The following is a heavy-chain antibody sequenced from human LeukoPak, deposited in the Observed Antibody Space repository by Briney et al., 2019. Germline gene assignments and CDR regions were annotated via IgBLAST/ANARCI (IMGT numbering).Heavy chain of an antibody. D-gene: IGHD2-2*01. V-gene: IGHV4-59*08. J-gene: IGHJ4*02. CDR1: GGSISSYY. CDR3: ARGSSSWDY. CDR2: IYYSGST. Sequence: SETLSLTCTVAGGSISSYYWSWIRQPPGKGLEWIGYIYYSGSTTYNPSLKSRVTISVATTKNQFSLKLRSVTAADTAVYYCARGSSSWDYWGQGTLVTVSS.